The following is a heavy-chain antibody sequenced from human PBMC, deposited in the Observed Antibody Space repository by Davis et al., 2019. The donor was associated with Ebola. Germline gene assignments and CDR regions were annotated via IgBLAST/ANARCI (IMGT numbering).Heavy chain of an antibody. J-gene: IGHJ3*02. Sequence: ASVTVSCMASGYTFTSHYMHWVRQAPGQGLEWLGIINPSAGSTSYAQKFQGRVTMTRDTSTSTVYMELSSLRSEDTAVYYCARESLSGYDFRGAFDIWGQGTMVTVSS. CDR3: ARESLSGYDFRGAFDI. V-gene: IGHV1-46*01. D-gene: IGHD5-12*01. CDR1: GYTFTSHY. CDR2: INPSAGST.